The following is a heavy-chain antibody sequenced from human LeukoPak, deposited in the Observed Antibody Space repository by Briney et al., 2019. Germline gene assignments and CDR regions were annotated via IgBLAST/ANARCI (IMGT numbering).Heavy chain of an antibody. D-gene: IGHD6-19*01. Sequence: GGSLRLSCAASGFTFSSYAMNWVRQAPGKGLEWVSFISGSGDTTYYADSVKGRFTISRDSSKNTLYLQMNSLRAEDTAVYYCAKPLQWLVLEDAFDIWGQGTMVTVSS. CDR2: ISGSGDTT. J-gene: IGHJ3*02. CDR1: GFTFSSYA. CDR3: AKPLQWLVLEDAFDI. V-gene: IGHV3-23*01.